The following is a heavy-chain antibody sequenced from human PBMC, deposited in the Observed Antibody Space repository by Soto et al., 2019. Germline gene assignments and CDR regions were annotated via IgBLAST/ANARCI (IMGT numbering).Heavy chain of an antibody. D-gene: IGHD6-19*01. Sequence: SETLSLTCTVSGGSISSSSYYWGWIRQPPGKGLEWIGSIYYSGSTYYNPSLKSRVTISVDTSKNQFSLKLTSVTAADTAVYYCARYSSGSDYWGQGTLLTVSS. CDR1: GGSISSSSYY. J-gene: IGHJ4*02. CDR2: IYYSGST. CDR3: ARYSSGSDY. V-gene: IGHV4-39*01.